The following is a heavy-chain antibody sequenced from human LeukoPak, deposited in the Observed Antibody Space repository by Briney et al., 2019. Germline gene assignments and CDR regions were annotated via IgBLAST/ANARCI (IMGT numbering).Heavy chain of an antibody. Sequence: PGGSLRLSCATSGFIFSSHWMSWVRQAPGKGLEWVANIKQDGSEKYYVDSVKGRFTISRDNAKNSLYLQMNSLRAEDTAVYYCARDHGRYCSGGSCYFGGFFEYWGQGTLGTVSS. CDR2: IKQDGSEK. CDR3: ARDHGRYCSGGSCYFGGFFEY. V-gene: IGHV3-7*03. D-gene: IGHD2-15*01. J-gene: IGHJ4*02. CDR1: GFIFSSHW.